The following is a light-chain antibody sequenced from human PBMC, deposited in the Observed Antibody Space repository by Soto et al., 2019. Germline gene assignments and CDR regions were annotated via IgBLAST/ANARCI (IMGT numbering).Light chain of an antibody. J-gene: IGKJ1*01. V-gene: IGKV1-39*01. CDR1: QTVNTY. CDR3: HQSFTTLWT. Sequence: DIQMTQSPSSLSASIGDRVTITCRASQTVNTYLHWYQQKPGKAPKLLIYAASILQSGVPSRFSGSGSGTDFILTITSLQPEDFATYYCHQSFTTLWTFGQGTKVDIK. CDR2: AAS.